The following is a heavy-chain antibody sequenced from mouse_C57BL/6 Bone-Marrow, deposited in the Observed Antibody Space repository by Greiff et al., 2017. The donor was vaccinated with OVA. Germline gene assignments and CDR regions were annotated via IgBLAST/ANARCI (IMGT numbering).Heavy chain of an antibody. CDR3: AGQLRLRFSYYFDY. D-gene: IGHD3-2*02. Sequence: VKVVESGPELVKPGASVKISCKASGYAFSSSWMNWVKQRPGKGLEWIGRIYPGDGDTNYNGKFKGKATLTADKSSSTAYMQLSSLTSEDSAVYVCAGQLRLRFSYYFDYWGQGTTLTVSS. CDR1: GYAFSSSW. J-gene: IGHJ2*01. CDR2: IYPGDGDT. V-gene: IGHV1-82*01.